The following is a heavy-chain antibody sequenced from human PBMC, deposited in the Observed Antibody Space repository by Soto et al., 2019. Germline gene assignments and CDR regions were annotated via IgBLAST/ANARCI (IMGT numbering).Heavy chain of an antibody. Sequence: GGSLRLSCAASGFTFSSYRMNWVRQAPGKGLEWVSSISSSSSYIYYADSVKGRFTISRDNAKNSLYLQMNSLRAEDTAVYYCARVKILESCIAAAGAWFDPWGQGTLVTVSS. CDR3: ARVKILESCIAAAGAWFDP. V-gene: IGHV3-21*01. CDR2: ISSSSSYI. J-gene: IGHJ5*02. D-gene: IGHD6-13*01. CDR1: GFTFSSYR.